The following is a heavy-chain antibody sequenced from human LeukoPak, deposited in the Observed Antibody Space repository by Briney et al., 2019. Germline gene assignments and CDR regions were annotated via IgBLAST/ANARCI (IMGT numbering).Heavy chain of an antibody. CDR3: ARDDRTYYYDSSGYSILFSRVWFDP. V-gene: IGHV1-18*01. Sequence: ASVKVSCKASGYSFTSYGISWVRQAPGQGLEWMGWISAYNGNTNYAQKLQGRVTMTTDTSTSTAYMELRSLRSDDTAVYYCARDDRTYYYDSSGYSILFSRVWFDPWGQGTLVTVSS. CDR1: GYSFTSYG. CDR2: ISAYNGNT. J-gene: IGHJ5*02. D-gene: IGHD3-22*01.